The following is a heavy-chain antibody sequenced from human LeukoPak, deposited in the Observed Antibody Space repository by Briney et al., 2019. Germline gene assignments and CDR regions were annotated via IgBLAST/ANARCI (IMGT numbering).Heavy chain of an antibody. D-gene: IGHD3-3*01. CDR1: GFTVSTNH. Sequence: GGSLRLSCAASGFTVSTNHMSWVRQTPGKGLEWVANIKQDGSEKYYVDSVKGRFTISRDNAKNSLYLQMNSLRAEDTAVYYCARGRDFWGGYYRTYYYYMDVWGKGTTVTVSS. CDR3: ARGRDFWGGYYRTYYYYMDV. CDR2: IKQDGSEK. J-gene: IGHJ6*03. V-gene: IGHV3-7*04.